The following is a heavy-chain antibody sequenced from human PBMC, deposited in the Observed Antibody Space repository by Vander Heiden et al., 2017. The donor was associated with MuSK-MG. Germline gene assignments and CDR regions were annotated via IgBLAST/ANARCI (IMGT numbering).Heavy chain of an antibody. CDR1: GFTFNNYA. J-gene: IGHJ4*02. D-gene: IGHD2-8*02. Sequence: EVQLLESGGGLVQPGGSLRLSCAASGFTFNNYAMTWVRPAPGKGLEWVSAVNVGGDKTYYADSVKGRFTISRDNSKSTLYLQMNSLRVEDTAVYYCAKWWSTALAPLGYWGQGTLVTVSS. CDR3: AKWWSTALAPLGY. CDR2: VNVGGDKT. V-gene: IGHV3-23*01.